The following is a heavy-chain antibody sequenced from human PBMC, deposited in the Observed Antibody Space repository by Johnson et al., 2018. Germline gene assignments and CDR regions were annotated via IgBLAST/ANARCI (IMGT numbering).Heavy chain of an antibody. V-gene: IGHV3-9*01. CDR1: GFSFHDYS. J-gene: IGHJ3*02. Sequence: VQLVQSGGGVVQPGRSLRLSCAASGFSFHDYSMHWVRQAPGKGLEWVSGISLSGGAIGYADSAKGRFTIPRDNGKKSLYLQMNSLRAEDTAVYYCARDRRYCSGGSCYSVGAFDIWGQWTTVIVSS. D-gene: IGHD2-15*01. CDR3: ARDRRYCSGGSCYSVGAFDI. CDR2: ISLSGGAI.